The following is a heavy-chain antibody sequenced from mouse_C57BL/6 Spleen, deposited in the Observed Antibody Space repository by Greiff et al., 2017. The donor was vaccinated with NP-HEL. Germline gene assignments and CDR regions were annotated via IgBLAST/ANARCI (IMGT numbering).Heavy chain of an antibody. CDR2: ISSGGSYT. D-gene: IGHD2-3*01. Sequence: EVKVVESGGDLVKPGGSLKLSCAASGFTFSSYGMSWVRQTPDKRLEWVATISSGGSYTYYPDSVKGRFTISRDNAKNTLYLQMSSLKSEDTAMYYCARQDDGYPHWYFDVWGTGTTVTVSS. CDR1: GFTFSSYG. J-gene: IGHJ1*03. CDR3: ARQDDGYPHWYFDV. V-gene: IGHV5-6*01.